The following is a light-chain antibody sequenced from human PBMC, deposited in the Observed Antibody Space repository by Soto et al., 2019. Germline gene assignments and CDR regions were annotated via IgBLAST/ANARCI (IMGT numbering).Light chain of an antibody. V-gene: IGLV3-21*04. CDR2: YDS. J-gene: IGLJ1*01. Sequence: ELTQPPSVSVAPGKTARITCGGNNIGSKSVHWYQQKPGQAPVLVIYYDSDRPSGIPERFSGSNSGNTATLTISRVEAGDEADYYCQVWDSSSDHYVFGTGTKSPS. CDR3: QVWDSSSDHYV. CDR1: NIGSKS.